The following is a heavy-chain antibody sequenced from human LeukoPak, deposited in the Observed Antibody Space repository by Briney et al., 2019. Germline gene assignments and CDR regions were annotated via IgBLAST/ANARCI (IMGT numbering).Heavy chain of an antibody. Sequence: SQTLSLTCALSGDSVSINSAAWNWIRQSPSRGLEWLGRTYQRSKWYNDYAVSVKSRITINPDISKNQFSLQLNSVTPEDTAVYYCAGSPSPYSSGWYFDYWGQGTLVTVSS. V-gene: IGHV6-1*01. CDR1: GDSVSINSAA. CDR3: AGSPSPYSSGWYFDY. D-gene: IGHD6-19*01. CDR2: TYQRSKWYN. J-gene: IGHJ4*02.